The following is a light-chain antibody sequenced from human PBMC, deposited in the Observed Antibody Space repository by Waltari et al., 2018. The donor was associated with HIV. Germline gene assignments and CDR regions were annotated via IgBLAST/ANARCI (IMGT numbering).Light chain of an antibody. Sequence: QSVLTQPPSASGTPGQRVTISCSGSRSNIGTNYVYWYRQVTGTAPKLLIYRNDQRPSGVPDRFSGSKSGTSASLAISGLLSEDESDYHCATWDDGLGFWLFGGGTKLTVL. CDR1: RSNIGTNY. J-gene: IGLJ3*02. CDR2: RND. V-gene: IGLV1-47*01. CDR3: ATWDDGLGFWL.